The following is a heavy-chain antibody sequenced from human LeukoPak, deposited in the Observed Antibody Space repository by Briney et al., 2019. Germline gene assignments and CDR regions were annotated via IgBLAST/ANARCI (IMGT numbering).Heavy chain of an antibody. V-gene: IGHV3-74*01. CDR3: TTSSGTYRFDP. Sequence: TGGSLRLSCAASGFTFSSYWMHWVRQAPGKGLVWVSRINSDGSRTNYADSVKGRFTISRDNAKSTLYLQMSSLRAEDTAVYYCTTSSGTYRFDPWGQGTLVTVSS. D-gene: IGHD1-26*01. J-gene: IGHJ5*02. CDR1: GFTFSSYW. CDR2: INSDGSRT.